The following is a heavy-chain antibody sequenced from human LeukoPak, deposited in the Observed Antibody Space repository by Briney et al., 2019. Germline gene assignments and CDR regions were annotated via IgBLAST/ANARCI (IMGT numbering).Heavy chain of an antibody. CDR3: ARDAVDTVNAV. Sequence: GGTLSLSCAVSGFTFTTYWMHCVRQAPGKGLVWVSHINSDGSITSYADSVKGRFTISRDNAKNTLYLQMNSLRAEDTAVYYCARDAVDTVNAVWGQGTTVTVSS. CDR2: INSDGSIT. V-gene: IGHV3-74*01. J-gene: IGHJ6*02. CDR1: GFTFTTYW. D-gene: IGHD5-18*01.